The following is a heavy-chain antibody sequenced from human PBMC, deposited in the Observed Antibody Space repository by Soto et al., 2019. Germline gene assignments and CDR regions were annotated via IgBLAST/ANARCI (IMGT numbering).Heavy chain of an antibody. CDR3: AKGAYYYGSGSYYNPVYFDY. CDR1: GFTFSSYG. Sequence: QVQLVESGGGVVQPGRSLRLSCAASGFTFSSYGMHWVRQAPGKGLEWVAVISYDGSTKYYADSVKGRFTISRDNSKNKLYLQMNSLRAEDTAVYYCAKGAYYYGSGSYYNPVYFDYWGQGTLVTVSS. V-gene: IGHV3-30*18. D-gene: IGHD3-10*01. J-gene: IGHJ4*02. CDR2: ISYDGSTK.